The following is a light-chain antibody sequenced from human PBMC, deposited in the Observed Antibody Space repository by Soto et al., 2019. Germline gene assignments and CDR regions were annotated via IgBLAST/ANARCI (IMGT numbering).Light chain of an antibody. Sequence: QSVLTQPASVSGSPGQSITISCTGTSSDVGGYNYVSWYQQHPGTAPKFMIYDVSNRPSGVSNRFSGSKSGNTASLTISGLQAEDEADYYCSSYTPSNTRQIVFGTGTKLTVL. CDR1: SSDVGGYNY. CDR2: DVS. J-gene: IGLJ1*01. V-gene: IGLV2-14*01. CDR3: SSYTPSNTRQIV.